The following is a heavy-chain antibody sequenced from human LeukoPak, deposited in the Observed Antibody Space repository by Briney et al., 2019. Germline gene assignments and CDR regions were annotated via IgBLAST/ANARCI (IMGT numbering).Heavy chain of an antibody. CDR2: ISSSSSYI. CDR1: GFTFSSYA. V-gene: IGHV3-21*01. J-gene: IGHJ4*02. Sequence: PGGSLRLSCAASGFTFSSYAMSRVRQAPGKGLEWVSSISSSSSYIYYADSVKGRFTISRDNAKNSLYLQMNSLRAEDTAVYYCARDLGGYGDYGTNFDYWGQGTLVTVSS. D-gene: IGHD4-17*01. CDR3: ARDLGGYGDYGTNFDY.